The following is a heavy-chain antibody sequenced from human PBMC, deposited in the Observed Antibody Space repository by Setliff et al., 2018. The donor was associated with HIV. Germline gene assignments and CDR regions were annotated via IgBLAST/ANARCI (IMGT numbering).Heavy chain of an antibody. J-gene: IGHJ4*02. CDR3: AKETFYYDSSGYWPEPGYYFDY. CDR2: ISGSGGTT. D-gene: IGHD3-22*01. CDR1: GFAFSSYA. V-gene: IGHV3-23*01. Sequence: GGSLRLSCAGSGFAFSSYAMSWVRQAPGKGLEWVSAISGSGGTTNYADSVKGRFTISRDNSKNTLYLQINSLRADDTAVYYCAKETFYYDSSGYWPEPGYYFDYWGQGTLVTVSS.